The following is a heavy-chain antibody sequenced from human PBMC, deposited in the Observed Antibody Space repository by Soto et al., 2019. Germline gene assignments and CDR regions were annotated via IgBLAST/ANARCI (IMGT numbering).Heavy chain of an antibody. D-gene: IGHD2-15*01. CDR2: ISYDGSSQ. J-gene: IGHJ4*02. V-gene: IGHV3-30-3*01. CDR1: GFTFSSYA. CDR3: ARGWHTFDY. Sequence: QVQLVESGGGVVQPGRSLRLSCAAAGFTFSSYAMHWVRQAPGKGLEWVAVISYDGSSQYYADSVKGRFTISRDNSKNALYLQMNGLRAEDTAMYYCARGWHTFDYWGQGTLVTVSS.